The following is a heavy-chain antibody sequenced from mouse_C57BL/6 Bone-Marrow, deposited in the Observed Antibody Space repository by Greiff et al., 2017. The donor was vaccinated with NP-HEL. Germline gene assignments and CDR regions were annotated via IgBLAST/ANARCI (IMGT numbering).Heavy chain of an antibody. D-gene: IGHD2-2*01. CDR2: IYPGSGST. V-gene: IGHV1-55*01. J-gene: IGHJ2*01. Sequence: QVQLQQSGAELVKPGASVKMSCKASGYTFTSYWITWVKQRPGQGLEWIGDIYPGSGSTNYNEKFKSKATLTVDTSSSTAYMQLSSLTSEDSAVYDCARDYLWLRQSYWGQGTTLTVSA. CDR3: ARDYLWLRQSY. CDR1: GYTFTSYW.